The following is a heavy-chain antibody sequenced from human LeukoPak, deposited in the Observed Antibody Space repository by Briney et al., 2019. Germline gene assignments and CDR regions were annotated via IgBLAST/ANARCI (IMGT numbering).Heavy chain of an antibody. CDR3: AKDLDASGRQNDYYYYGMDV. CDR2: ITWDSGRI. D-gene: IGHD3-10*01. Sequence: PGGSLRLSCAASGFSFHDYDMHWVRQAPGKGLDWVAGITWDSGRIGYADSVKGRFTVSRDNAQNSLYLQMNSLRPEDTALYYCAKDLDASGRQNDYYYYGMDVWGQGTTVTVSS. V-gene: IGHV3-9*01. J-gene: IGHJ6*02. CDR1: GFSFHDYD.